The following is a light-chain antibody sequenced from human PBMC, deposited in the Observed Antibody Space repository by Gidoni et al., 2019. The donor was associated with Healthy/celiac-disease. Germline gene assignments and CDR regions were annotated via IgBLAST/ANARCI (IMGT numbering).Light chain of an antibody. J-gene: IGLJ1*01. V-gene: IGLV2-14*03. Sequence: QSAPTQPASVSGSPGQSITISCTGTSSDVGGYNYVSWYQQHPGKAPKLMIYDVNNRPSGVSNRFSGSKSGNTASLTISGLQAEDEADYYCSSYTSSTFYVFGTGTKVTVL. CDR1: SSDVGGYNY. CDR3: SSYTSSTFYV. CDR2: DVN.